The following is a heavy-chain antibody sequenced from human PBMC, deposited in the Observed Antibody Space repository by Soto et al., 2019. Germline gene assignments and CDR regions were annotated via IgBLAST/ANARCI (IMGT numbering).Heavy chain of an antibody. CDR2: IYYSGST. V-gene: IGHV4-59*01. D-gene: IGHD1-1*01. CDR1: GFSIGSYY. J-gene: IGHJ5*02. CDR3: ARGVRTGTAPTNNWFDP. Sequence: PSETLSLTCTVSGFSIGSYYWSLIRQPPGKGLEWIGYIYYSGSTNYNPSLKSRVTISVDTSKNQFSLKLSSVTAADTAVYYCARGVRTGTAPTNNWFDPWGQGTQVTVSS.